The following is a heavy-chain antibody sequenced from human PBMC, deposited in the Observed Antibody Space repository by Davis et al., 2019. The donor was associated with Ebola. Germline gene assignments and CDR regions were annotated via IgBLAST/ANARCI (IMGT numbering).Heavy chain of an antibody. V-gene: IGHV4-39*07. CDR3: VTMYYGSQIDH. Sequence: PSETLSLTCTVSGVSISRHYWGWIRQSPGKGLEWIGSVYYKGNTYYSPSLRSRVTVSVDTSKNQFSLRVASMTPADAAVYYCVTMYYGSQIDHWGQGNLVTVSS. CDR2: VYYKGNT. CDR1: GVSISRHY. J-gene: IGHJ4*02. D-gene: IGHD3-3*01.